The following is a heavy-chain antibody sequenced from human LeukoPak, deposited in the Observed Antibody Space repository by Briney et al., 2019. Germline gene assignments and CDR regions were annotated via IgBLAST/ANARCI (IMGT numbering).Heavy chain of an antibody. Sequence: GGSLRLSCAASGFTFSSYSMNWARQAPGKGLEWVSFISDSATTIYYVDSVKGRFTISRDNAKNSLYLQMNSLRDEDTAVYYCARSRPLRGVTVDYWGQGTLVTVSS. V-gene: IGHV3-48*02. J-gene: IGHJ4*02. CDR3: ARSRPLRGVTVDY. D-gene: IGHD3-10*01. CDR2: ISDSATTI. CDR1: GFTFSSYS.